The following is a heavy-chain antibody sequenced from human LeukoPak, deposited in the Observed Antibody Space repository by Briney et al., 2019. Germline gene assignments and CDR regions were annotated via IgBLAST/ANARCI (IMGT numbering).Heavy chain of an antibody. D-gene: IGHD4-23*01. Sequence: GGSLRHSCAASGFTFSSYWMHWVRQAPGKGRVWVSRINSDGSSTSYADSVKGRFTISRDNAKNTLYLQMNSLRAEDTAVYCCARDHGGNFDYWGQGTLVTVSS. CDR2: INSDGSST. J-gene: IGHJ4*02. V-gene: IGHV3-74*01. CDR1: GFTFSSYW. CDR3: ARDHGGNFDY.